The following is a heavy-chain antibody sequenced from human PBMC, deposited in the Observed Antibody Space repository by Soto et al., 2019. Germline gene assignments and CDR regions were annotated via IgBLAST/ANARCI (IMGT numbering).Heavy chain of an antibody. Sequence: QLLESGPGLVKPSETLSLTCTVSGGSISSSSYYWGWIRQPPGKGLEWIGSIYYSGSTYYNPSLKSRVTISVDSSKNQFPLKLSSVTAAETAGEYCARLTPYGDYLFHAPYFLGQGTLVTVSS. CDR3: ARLTPYGDYLFHAPYF. D-gene: IGHD4-17*01. V-gene: IGHV4-39*01. J-gene: IGHJ4*02. CDR1: GGSISSSSYY. CDR2: IYYSGST.